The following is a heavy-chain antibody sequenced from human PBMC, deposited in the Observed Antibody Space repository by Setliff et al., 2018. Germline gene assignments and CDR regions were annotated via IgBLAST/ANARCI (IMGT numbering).Heavy chain of an antibody. D-gene: IGHD2-15*01. Sequence: GASVKVSCKASGGSFRNSGSGWVRQAPGQGLEWIGGIVPIYGPAKYAQKFQGRVEITTDESTNTAHMELSSLTSDDTATYYCAKASVWVVDANCGSFDVWGQGTVVTVSS. J-gene: IGHJ3*01. V-gene: IGHV1-69*05. CDR3: AKASVWVVDANCGSFDV. CDR1: GGSFRNSG. CDR2: IVPIYGPA.